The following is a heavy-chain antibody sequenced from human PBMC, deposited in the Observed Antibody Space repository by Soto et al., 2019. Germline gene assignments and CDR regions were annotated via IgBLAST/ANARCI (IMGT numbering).Heavy chain of an antibody. V-gene: IGHV3-23*01. CDR2: ISGSGGST. J-gene: IGHJ6*02. CDR1: GFTFSGSA. CDR3: AKPIRRDYYYYGMDV. Sequence: GGSLRLSCAASGFTFSGSAMHWVRQASGKGLEWVSAISGSGGSTHYADSVKGRFTISRDNSKNTLYLHMNSLRGEDTAVYYCAKPIRRDYYYYGMDVWGQGTTVTVSS.